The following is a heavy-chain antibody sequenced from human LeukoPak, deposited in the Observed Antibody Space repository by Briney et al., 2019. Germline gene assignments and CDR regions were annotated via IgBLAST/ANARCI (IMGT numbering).Heavy chain of an antibody. J-gene: IGHJ4*02. D-gene: IGHD1-26*01. CDR2: INYSGTT. V-gene: IGHV4-39*07. Sequence: SETLSLTCSVSGGSVSNSTYYWGWIRQPPGKGLEWIATINYSGTTHYNPSLKSRVTISADTSINQFSLKLNSVTAADTAVYYCAGGRWISGSYYNFDYWGQGTLVTVSS. CDR3: AGGRWISGSYYNFDY. CDR1: GGSVSNSTYY.